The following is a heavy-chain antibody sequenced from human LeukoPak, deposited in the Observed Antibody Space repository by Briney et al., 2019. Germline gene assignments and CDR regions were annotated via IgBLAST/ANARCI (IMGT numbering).Heavy chain of an antibody. J-gene: IGHJ4*02. CDR3: ARDRGSGWFYFDY. CDR2: ISGSGGST. D-gene: IGHD6-19*01. CDR1: GFIFSSYA. V-gene: IGHV3-23*01. Sequence: PGGSLRLSCAPSGFIFSSYAMSWVRQAPGKGLEWVSAISGSGGSTYYADSVKGRFTISRDNSKNTLYLQMNSLRAEDTAVYYCARDRGSGWFYFDYWGEGTLVTVSS.